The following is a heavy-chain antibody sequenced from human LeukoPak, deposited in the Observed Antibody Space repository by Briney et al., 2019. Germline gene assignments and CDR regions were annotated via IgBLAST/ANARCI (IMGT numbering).Heavy chain of an antibody. CDR1: GGSFSGYY. J-gene: IGHJ4*02. Sequence: LETLSLTCAVYGGSFSGYYWSWIRQPPGKGLEWIGEINHSGSTNYNPSLKSRVTISVDTSKNQFSLKLSSVTAADTAVYYCAGPIGYYYGSGSYYNWGQGTLVTVSS. CDR2: INHSGST. D-gene: IGHD3-10*01. V-gene: IGHV4-34*01. CDR3: AGPIGYYYGSGSYYN.